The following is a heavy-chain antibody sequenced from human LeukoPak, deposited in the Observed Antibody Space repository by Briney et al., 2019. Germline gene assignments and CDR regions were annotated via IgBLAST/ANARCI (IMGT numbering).Heavy chain of an antibody. V-gene: IGHV3-30-3*01. Sequence: GGSLRLSCAASGFTFSSYAMHWVRQAPGKGLEWVAVISYDGSNKYYADSVKGLFTISRDNSKNTLYLQMNSLRAEDTAVYYCARPGDSGYALPVYWGQGTLVTVSS. CDR2: ISYDGSNK. D-gene: IGHD5-12*01. J-gene: IGHJ4*02. CDR1: GFTFSSYA. CDR3: ARPGDSGYALPVY.